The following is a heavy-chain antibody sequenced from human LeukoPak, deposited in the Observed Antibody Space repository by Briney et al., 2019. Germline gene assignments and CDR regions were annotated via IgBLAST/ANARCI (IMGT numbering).Heavy chain of an antibody. CDR1: GYTFTSYD. J-gene: IGHJ4*02. D-gene: IGHD5-18*01. Sequence: ASVKVSCKASGYTFTSYDISWVRQATGQGLECMSWMNPNSGNTGYAQKFQGRVTMTRNTSIGTAYMELTSLTSEDTAVYYCAISGMYGYVYWGQGSLVTVSS. CDR3: AISGMYGYVY. V-gene: IGHV1-8*01. CDR2: MNPNSGNT.